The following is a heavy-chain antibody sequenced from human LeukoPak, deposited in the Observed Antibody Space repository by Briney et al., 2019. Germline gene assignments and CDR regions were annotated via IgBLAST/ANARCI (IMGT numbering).Heavy chain of an antibody. D-gene: IGHD6-19*01. Sequence: GGSLRLSCAASGFTFSSYSMNWARQAPGKGLEWVSSISSSSSYIYYADSVKGRFTISRDNAKNSLYLQMNSLRAEDTAVYYCARDDMYSSGWGPDYWGQGTLVTVSS. CDR3: ARDDMYSSGWGPDY. CDR2: ISSSSSYI. J-gene: IGHJ4*02. V-gene: IGHV3-21*01. CDR1: GFTFSSYS.